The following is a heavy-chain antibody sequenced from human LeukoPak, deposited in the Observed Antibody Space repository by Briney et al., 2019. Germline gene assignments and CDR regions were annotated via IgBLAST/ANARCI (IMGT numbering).Heavy chain of an antibody. J-gene: IGHJ4*02. CDR2: IIPIFGTA. D-gene: IGHD1/OR15-1a*01. CDR3: ARDRDNWNTLYYFDY. CDR1: GGTFSSYA. V-gene: IGHV1-69*06. Sequence: SVKVSCKASGGTFSSYAISCVRQAPGQGLEWMGRIIPIFGTANYAQKFQGRVTITADKSTSTAYMELSSLRSEDTAVYYCARDRDNWNTLYYFDYWGQGTLVTVSS.